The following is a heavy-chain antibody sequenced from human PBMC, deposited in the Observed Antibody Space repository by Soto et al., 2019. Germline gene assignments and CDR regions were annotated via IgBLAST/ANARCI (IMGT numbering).Heavy chain of an antibody. Sequence: PGGSLRLSCAASGFTFSSHSMNWVRQAPGKGLEWVSSISSSSSYIYYADSVKGRFTISRDNAKNSLYLQMNSLRVEDTAVYYCARERLDYYYYYYMDVWGKGTTVTVSS. J-gene: IGHJ6*03. V-gene: IGHV3-21*01. CDR2: ISSSSSYI. D-gene: IGHD6-19*01. CDR3: ARERLDYYYYYYMDV. CDR1: GFTFSSHS.